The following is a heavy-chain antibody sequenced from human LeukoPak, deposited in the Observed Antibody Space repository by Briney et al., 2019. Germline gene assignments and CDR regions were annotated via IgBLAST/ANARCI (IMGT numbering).Heavy chain of an antibody. CDR2: ISDGDGST. Sequence: GGSLRLSCAASGFTFSSYAMSWVRQAPGKGLEWVSTISDGDGSTYYADSVKGRFTISRDNSKNTLYLQMNSLRAEDTAVYYCAKDWSGYSRDWGQGTLVTVSS. CDR3: AKDWSGYSRD. J-gene: IGHJ4*02. D-gene: IGHD3-3*01. V-gene: IGHV3-23*01. CDR1: GFTFSSYA.